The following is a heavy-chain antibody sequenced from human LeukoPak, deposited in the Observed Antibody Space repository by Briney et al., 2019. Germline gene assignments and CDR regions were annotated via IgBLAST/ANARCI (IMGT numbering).Heavy chain of an antibody. CDR2: IYYTGST. CDR3: ARLTVPLRFDP. D-gene: IGHD2-2*01. J-gene: IGHJ5*02. V-gene: IGHV4-39*07. CDR1: GGSVSSSSYY. Sequence: SETLSLTCTVSGGSVSSSSYYWGWIRQPPGKGLGWIGSIYYTGSTYYNPSLKSRVTISVDTSKNQFSLKLNSVSAADTAVYYCARLTVPLRFDPWGQGTLVTVSS.